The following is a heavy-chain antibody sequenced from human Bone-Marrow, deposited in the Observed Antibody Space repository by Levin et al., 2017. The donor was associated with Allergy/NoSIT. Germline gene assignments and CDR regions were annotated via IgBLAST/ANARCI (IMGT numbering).Heavy chain of an antibody. V-gene: IGHV3-23*01. D-gene: IGHD2-2*01. CDR1: GFSFSSYA. Sequence: ASVKVSCAASGFSFSSYAMSWVRQAPGKGLEWVSAISGGGGSTYYADAVKGRFTISRDNSKNTLYLQMNSLRVEDTALYYCAKAHIVVIPAASRSFDYWGQGTLVTVSS. CDR2: ISGGGGST. CDR3: AKAHIVVIPAASRSFDY. J-gene: IGHJ4*02.